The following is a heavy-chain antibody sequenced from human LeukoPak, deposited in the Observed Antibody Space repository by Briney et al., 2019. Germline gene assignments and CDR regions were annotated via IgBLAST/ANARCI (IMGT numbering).Heavy chain of an antibody. Sequence: ASVKVSCKASGYTFTSYYMHWVRQAPGQGLEWMGWISAYNGNTNYAQKLQGRVTMTTDTSTSTAYMELRSLRSDDTAVYYCAREVYYYDSSGYFAFDIWGQGTMVTVSS. CDR3: AREVYYYDSSGYFAFDI. CDR2: ISAYNGNT. J-gene: IGHJ3*02. CDR1: GYTFTSYY. D-gene: IGHD3-22*01. V-gene: IGHV1-18*04.